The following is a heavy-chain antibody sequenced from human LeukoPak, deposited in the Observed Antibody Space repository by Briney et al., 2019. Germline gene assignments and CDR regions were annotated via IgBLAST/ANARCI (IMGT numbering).Heavy chain of an antibody. CDR2: ISSSGHLA. CDR3: AKGVVMTTAPSGYSFDS. CDR1: GFAFSSFA. D-gene: IGHD3-22*01. J-gene: IGHJ4*02. Sequence: PGGSLRLSCAASGFAFSSFAISWVRQAPGRGLEWVAGISSSGHLAFYADSVQGRFSVSRDNARNTLYLQMDSLRAEDTALYYCAKGVVMTTAPSGYSFDSWGQGTLVTVSS. V-gene: IGHV3-23*01.